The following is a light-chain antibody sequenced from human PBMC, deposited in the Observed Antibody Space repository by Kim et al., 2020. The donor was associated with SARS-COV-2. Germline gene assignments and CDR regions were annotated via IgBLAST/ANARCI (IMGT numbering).Light chain of an antibody. V-gene: IGLV3-21*04. J-gene: IGLJ2*01. Sequence: PGKTARITCGGNNIGSKSVHWYQQKPGQAPVLVIYYDSDWPSGIPERFSGSNSGNTATLTISRVEAGDEADYYCQVWDSSSDHPVVFGGGTQLTVL. CDR2: YDS. CDR1: NIGSKS. CDR3: QVWDSSSDHPVV.